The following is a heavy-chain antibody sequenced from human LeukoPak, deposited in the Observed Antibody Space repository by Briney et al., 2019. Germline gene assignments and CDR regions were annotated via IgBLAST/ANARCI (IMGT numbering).Heavy chain of an antibody. CDR3: AKTEPYGSGSYYPGY. CDR2: ISSSSSYT. Sequence: GGSLRLSCAASGFTFSDYYMSWIRQAPGKGLEWVSYISSSSSYTNYADSVKARFTISRDNTKNSVYLQMNSLRAEDTAVYYCAKTEPYGSGSYYPGYWGQGTLVTVSS. V-gene: IGHV3-11*06. CDR1: GFTFSDYY. J-gene: IGHJ4*02. D-gene: IGHD3-10*01.